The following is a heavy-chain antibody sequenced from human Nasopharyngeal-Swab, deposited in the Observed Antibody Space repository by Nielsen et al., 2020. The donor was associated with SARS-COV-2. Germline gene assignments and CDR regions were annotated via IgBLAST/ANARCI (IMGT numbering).Heavy chain of an antibody. Sequence: GESLKISCAASGFTFNTYWMNWARQAPGMGLEWVANIKEDGSRKNYADSVKGRFTISRDNAKNSVFLQMNSLRSEDTAVYYCARESVVTGMDDAPDFWGRGTMVTVSS. V-gene: IGHV3-7*01. CDR3: ARESVVTGMDDAPDF. CDR2: IKEDGSRK. J-gene: IGHJ3*01. D-gene: IGHD2-21*02. CDR1: GFTFNTYW.